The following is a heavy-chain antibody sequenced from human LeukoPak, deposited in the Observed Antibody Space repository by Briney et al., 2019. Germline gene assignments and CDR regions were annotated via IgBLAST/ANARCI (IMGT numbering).Heavy chain of an antibody. CDR3: ARGALYYDFWSGYYIDRRYYFDY. Sequence: PSETLSLTCAVSGGSISSSNSWSWVRQPPGKGLEWIGEIYHSGSTYYNPSLKSRVTISVDTSKNQFSLKLSSVTAADTAVYYCARGALYYDFWSGYYIDRRYYFDYWGQGTLVTVSS. D-gene: IGHD3-3*01. J-gene: IGHJ4*02. CDR1: GGSISSSNS. CDR2: IYHSGST. V-gene: IGHV4-4*02.